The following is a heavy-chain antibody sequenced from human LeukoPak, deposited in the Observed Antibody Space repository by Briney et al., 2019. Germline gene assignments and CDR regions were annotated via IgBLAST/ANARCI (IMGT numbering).Heavy chain of an antibody. D-gene: IGHD4-17*01. J-gene: IGHJ4*02. CDR2: ISGSGGST. Sequence: GGSLRLSCAASGFTFSSYAMSWVRQAPGKGLEWVSAISGSGGSTYYADSVKGRFTISRDNSKKTLYLQMNSLRAEDTAVYYCATLYGDYEGYFDYWGQGTLVTVSS. CDR1: GFTFSSYA. CDR3: ATLYGDYEGYFDY. V-gene: IGHV3-23*01.